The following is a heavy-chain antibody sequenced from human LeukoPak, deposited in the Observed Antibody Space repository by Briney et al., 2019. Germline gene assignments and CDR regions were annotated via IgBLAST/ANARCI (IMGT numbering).Heavy chain of an antibody. D-gene: IGHD2-15*01. Sequence: GGSLGLSCAASGFTFSSYSMNWVRQAPGKGLEWVSYISSSSSAIYYADSVKGRFTISRDNAKNSLYLQMNSLRDEDTAVYYCARQCSGGSCYLVNSCMDVWGKGTTVTVSS. V-gene: IGHV3-48*02. CDR2: ISSSSSAI. CDR3: ARQCSGGSCYLVNSCMDV. J-gene: IGHJ6*03. CDR1: GFTFSSYS.